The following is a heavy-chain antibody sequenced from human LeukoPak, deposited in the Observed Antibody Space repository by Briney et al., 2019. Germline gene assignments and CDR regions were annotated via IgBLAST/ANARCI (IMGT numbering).Heavy chain of an antibody. V-gene: IGHV4-59*02. Sequence: TSETLSLTCTVSGGSVRPYYWSWIGQPPGKGLEWIGYVSYSGSVSYNSSLESRVTISIDASRNQLSLELSSVTAADTAVYFCARDHWVSSDSGWSYYGMDVWGQGTTVIVSS. CDR3: ARDHWVSSDSGWSYYGMDV. CDR1: GGSVRPYY. J-gene: IGHJ6*02. D-gene: IGHD6-19*01. CDR2: VSYSGSV.